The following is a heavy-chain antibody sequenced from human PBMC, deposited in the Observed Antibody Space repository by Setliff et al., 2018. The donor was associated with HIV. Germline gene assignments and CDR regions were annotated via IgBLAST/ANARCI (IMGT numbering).Heavy chain of an antibody. CDR3: ARGPPGWELPKDWFDP. CDR1: GGSISSYY. Sequence: SETLSLTCTVSGGSISSYYWSWIRQPAGKGLEWIGRIYTSGSTNYNPSLKSRVTMSVDTSKNQFSLKLSSVTAADTAVYYCARGPPGWELPKDWFDPWGEGTPVTVSS. V-gene: IGHV4-4*07. D-gene: IGHD1-26*01. CDR2: IYTSGST. J-gene: IGHJ5*02.